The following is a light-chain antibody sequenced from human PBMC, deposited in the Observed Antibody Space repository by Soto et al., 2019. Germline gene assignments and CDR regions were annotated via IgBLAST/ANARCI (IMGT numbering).Light chain of an antibody. Sequence: EIVMTQSPVTLSVSPGERVTLSCRASQSVSSNLAWYQQKPGQAPSLLIYDASNRATGIPARFSGSGSGTDFTLTISSLEPEDFAVYYCQQRSNWPPIFGPGTKVDIK. CDR3: QQRSNWPPI. CDR1: QSVSSN. J-gene: IGKJ3*01. V-gene: IGKV3-11*01. CDR2: DAS.